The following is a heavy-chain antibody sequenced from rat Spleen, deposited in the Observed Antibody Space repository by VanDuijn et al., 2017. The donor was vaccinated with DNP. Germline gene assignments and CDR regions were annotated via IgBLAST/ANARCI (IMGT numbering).Heavy chain of an antibody. D-gene: IGHD1-6*01. CDR1: GFSITSNY. CDR3: TRGDILRSFDY. CDR2: INSAGSI. J-gene: IGHJ2*01. Sequence: EVQLQESGPGLMKPSQSLSLTCSVTGFSITSNYWAWIRKLPGNTLEWMGYINSAGSIEYNPSLKGRISITSDTSKNQFFLQVNSVTTDETATYYCTRGDILRSFDYWGQGVMVTVSS. V-gene: IGHV3-3*01.